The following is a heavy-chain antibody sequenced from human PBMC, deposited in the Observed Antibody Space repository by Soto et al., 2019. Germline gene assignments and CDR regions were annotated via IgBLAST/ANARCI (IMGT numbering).Heavy chain of an antibody. CDR1: GGSFSGYY. Sequence: QVQLQQWGAGLLKPSETLSLTCAVYGGSFSGYYWSWIRQPPGKGLEWIGEINHSGSTNYNPSLKSRVTISVDTSKNQFSLKLSSVTVADTAVYYCARGRRGNPGDWGQGTLVTVSS. CDR3: ARGRRGNPGD. J-gene: IGHJ4*02. D-gene: IGHD3-10*01. V-gene: IGHV4-34*01. CDR2: INHSGST.